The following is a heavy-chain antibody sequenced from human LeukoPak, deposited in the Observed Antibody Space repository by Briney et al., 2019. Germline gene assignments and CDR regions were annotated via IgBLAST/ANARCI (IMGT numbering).Heavy chain of an antibody. CDR1: GFTFSSYS. CDR2: ISSSSSSYI. J-gene: IGHJ4*02. V-gene: IGHV3-21*01. Sequence: GGSLRLSCAASGFTFSSYSMNWVRQAPGKGLEWVSSISSSSSSYIYYADSVKGRFTISRDNAKNSLYLQMNSLRAEDTAVYYCARDGPLGGYFDYWGQGTLVTVSS. D-gene: IGHD3-16*01. CDR3: ARDGPLGGYFDY.